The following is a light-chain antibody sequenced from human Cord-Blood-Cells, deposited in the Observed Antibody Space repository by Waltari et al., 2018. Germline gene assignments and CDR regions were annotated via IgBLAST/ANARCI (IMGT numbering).Light chain of an antibody. Sequence: DIPMTQSPSSLSASVGDRVTITCRASQSISSYLNWYQQKPGKAPKLLIYAASSLQSGLPSRYSGSGSVTDFTLTISSLQPEDFATYYCQQSYSTLTFGPGTKVDIK. J-gene: IGKJ3*01. CDR2: AAS. CDR3: QQSYSTLT. V-gene: IGKV1-39*01. CDR1: QSISSY.